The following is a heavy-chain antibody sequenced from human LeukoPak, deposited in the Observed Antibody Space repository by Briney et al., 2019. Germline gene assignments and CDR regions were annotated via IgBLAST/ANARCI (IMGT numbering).Heavy chain of an antibody. Sequence: GASVKVSCKASGYTLTSYYIHWVRQAPGQGLEWMGIINPSGGSTSHAQKFQGRVTMTRDTSTSTVYMELSSLRSEDTAMYYCARGGWVEMAAFDYWGQGILVTVSS. V-gene: IGHV1-46*01. CDR3: ARGGWVEMAAFDY. D-gene: IGHD5-24*01. CDR1: GYTLTSYY. J-gene: IGHJ4*02. CDR2: INPSGGST.